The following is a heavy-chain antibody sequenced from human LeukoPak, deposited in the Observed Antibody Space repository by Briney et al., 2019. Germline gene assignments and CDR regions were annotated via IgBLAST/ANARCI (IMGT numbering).Heavy chain of an antibody. CDR1: GYTFTSYG. CDR2: TSAYNGNT. D-gene: IGHD2-15*01. V-gene: IGHV1-18*01. CDR3: ARDYCSGGSCYLFDY. J-gene: IGHJ4*02. Sequence: ASVKVSCKPSGYTFTSYGISWVRQAPGQGLEWMGWTSAYNGNTNYAQKLQGRVTMTTDTSTSTAYMELRSLRSDDTAVYYCARDYCSGGSCYLFDYWGQGTLVTVSS.